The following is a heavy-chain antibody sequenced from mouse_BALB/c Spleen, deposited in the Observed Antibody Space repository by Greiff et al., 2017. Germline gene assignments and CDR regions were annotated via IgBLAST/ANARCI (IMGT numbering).Heavy chain of an antibody. D-gene: IGHD1-1*01. Sequence: EVQVVESGGGLVKPGGSLKLSCAASGFTFSSYTMSWVRQTPEKRLEWVATISSGGSYTYYPDSVKGRFTISRDNAKNTLYLQMSSLKSEDTAMYYCTRDDGSSPWYFDVWGAGTTVTVSS. CDR1: GFTFSSYT. CDR3: TRDDGSSPWYFDV. J-gene: IGHJ1*01. CDR2: ISSGGSYT. V-gene: IGHV5-6-4*01.